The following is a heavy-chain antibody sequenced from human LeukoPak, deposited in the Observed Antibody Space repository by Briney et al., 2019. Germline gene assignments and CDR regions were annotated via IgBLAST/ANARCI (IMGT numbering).Heavy chain of an antibody. V-gene: IGHV4-59*08. Sequence: SETLSLTCAVYGGSFSGYYWSWIRQPPGKGLEWIGYIYYSGSTNYNPSLKSRVTISVDTSKNQFSLKLSSVTAADTAVYYCARHQSSSWPLDYWGQGTLVTVSS. J-gene: IGHJ4*02. CDR2: IYYSGST. D-gene: IGHD6-13*01. CDR3: ARHQSSSWPLDY. CDR1: GGSFSGYY.